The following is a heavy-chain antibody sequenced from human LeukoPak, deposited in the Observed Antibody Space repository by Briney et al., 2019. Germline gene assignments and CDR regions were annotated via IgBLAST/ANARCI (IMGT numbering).Heavy chain of an antibody. J-gene: IGHJ4*02. CDR3: ARDPDLESSWFFDY. Sequence: GGSLRLSCAASGFTFSSYGMSWVRQAPGKGLEWVSVISGSGGSTYYADSVKGRFTISRDNSKKTLYLQVNSLRAEDTAVYYCARDPDLESSWFFDYWGQGTLVTVSP. D-gene: IGHD6-13*01. CDR2: ISGSGGST. V-gene: IGHV3-23*01. CDR1: GFTFSSYG.